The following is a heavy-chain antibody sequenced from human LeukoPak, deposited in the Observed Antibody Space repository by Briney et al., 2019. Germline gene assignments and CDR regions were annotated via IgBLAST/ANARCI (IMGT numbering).Heavy chain of an antibody. CDR1: GGSISSYY. CDR2: IYYSGST. V-gene: IGHV4-59*12. Sequence: SETLSLTCTVSGGSISSYYWSWIRQPPGKGLEWIGYIYYSGSTNYNPSLKSRVTISVDTSKNQFSLKLSSVTAADTAVYYCARPPRYGNWFDPWGQGTLVTVSS. CDR3: ARPPRYGNWFDP. J-gene: IGHJ5*02. D-gene: IGHD4-17*01.